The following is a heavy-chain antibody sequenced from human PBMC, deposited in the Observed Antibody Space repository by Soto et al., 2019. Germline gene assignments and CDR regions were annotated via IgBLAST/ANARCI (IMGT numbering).Heavy chain of an antibody. V-gene: IGHV3-30-3*01. J-gene: IGHJ4*02. Sequence: LRLSCAASGFTFSSYAMHWVRQAPGKGLEWVAVISYDGSNKYYADSVKGRFTISRDNSKNTLYLQMNSLRAEDTAVYYCARGRPPYGSGSYQYWMGYYFDYWGQGTLVTVSS. CDR1: GFTFSSYA. CDR2: ISYDGSNK. CDR3: ARGRPPYGSGSYQYWMGYYFDY. D-gene: IGHD3-10*01.